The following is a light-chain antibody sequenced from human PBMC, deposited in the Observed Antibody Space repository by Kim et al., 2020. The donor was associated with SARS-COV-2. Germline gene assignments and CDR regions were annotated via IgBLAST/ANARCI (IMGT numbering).Light chain of an antibody. J-gene: IGKJ4*01. V-gene: IGKV1-27*01. CDR3: QKYNRLPLT. Sequence: ASVGDSVSIACRASQDISNYLAWYQQKPGKVPKLLISTASALQSGVPSRFSGRRSGTDFTLTITSLQPEDVGTYYCQKYNRLPLTYGGGTKVDI. CDR2: TAS. CDR1: QDISNY.